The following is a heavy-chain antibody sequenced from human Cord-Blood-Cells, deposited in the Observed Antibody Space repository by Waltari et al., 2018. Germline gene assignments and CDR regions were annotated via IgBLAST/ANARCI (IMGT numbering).Heavy chain of an antibody. V-gene: IGHV4-34*01. CDR2: INHSGST. CDR3: AALHIVATTTLDY. D-gene: IGHD5-12*01. Sequence: QVHLQQWGAGLLMPSGTLSPTCAVYGGSFSGSYWTWFRQPPGKGLEWIGEINHSGSTNYNPSLKSRVTISVDTSKNQFSLKLSSVTAADTAVYYCAALHIVATTTLDYWGQGTLVTVSS. J-gene: IGHJ4*02. CDR1: GGSFSGSY.